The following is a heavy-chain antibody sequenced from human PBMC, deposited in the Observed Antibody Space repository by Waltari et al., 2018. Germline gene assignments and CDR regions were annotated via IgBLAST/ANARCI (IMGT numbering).Heavy chain of an antibody. J-gene: IGHJ5*02. CDR3: ARDRWAAERPYKWLDP. D-gene: IGHD6-13*01. CDR1: GYPFIGYH. Sequence: QVHLVQSGAEVKKPGASVKVSCKASGYPFIGYHMHWVRQAPGQGLEWRGWINPNTGNTNYGQKFQGRVTLTRDTPNTTAYMELSGLTSDDTAVYYCARDRWAAERPYKWLDPWGQGTQVTVSS. CDR2: INPNTGNT. V-gene: IGHV1-2*02.